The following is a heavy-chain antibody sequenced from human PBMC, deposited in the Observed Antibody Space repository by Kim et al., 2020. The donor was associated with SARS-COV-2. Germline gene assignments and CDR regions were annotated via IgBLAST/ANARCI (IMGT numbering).Heavy chain of an antibody. D-gene: IGHD3-10*01. V-gene: IGHV4-34*01. CDR1: GGSFSGYY. J-gene: IGHJ1*01. Sequence: SETLSLTCAVYGGSFSGYYWSWIRQPPGKGLEWIGEINHSGSTNYNPSLKSRVTISVDTSKNQFSLKLSSVTAADTAVYYCARRLDRGRWASIPMALYFQHWGQGTLVTVSS. CDR3: ARRLDRGRWASIPMALYFQH. CDR2: INHSGST.